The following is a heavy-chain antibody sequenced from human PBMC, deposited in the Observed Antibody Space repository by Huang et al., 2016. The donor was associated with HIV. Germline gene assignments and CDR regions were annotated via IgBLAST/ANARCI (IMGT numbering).Heavy chain of an antibody. J-gene: IGHJ6*03. CDR1: GGSFSGYY. Sequence: QVQLQQWGAGLLRPSETLSLTCAVYGGSFSGYYGTWIRQPPGKGLEWIGESNHRESTNYNPSLKSRVTSSVDTSRNQFSLTLTSVTAADTAVYYCARGQGGYYYYYMDVWGKGTTVTVSS. CDR2: SNHREST. CDR3: ARGQGGYYYYYMDV. V-gene: IGHV4-34*01.